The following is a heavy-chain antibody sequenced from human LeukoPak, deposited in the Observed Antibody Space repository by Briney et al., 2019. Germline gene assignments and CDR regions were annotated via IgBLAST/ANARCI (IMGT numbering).Heavy chain of an antibody. Sequence: SETLSLTCTVSGGSISSSSYYWGWIRQPPGKGLEWIGSIYYSGSTYYNPSLKSRVTISVDTSKNQFSLKLSSVTAADTAVYYCASFGLYCSSTSCREGSDYWGQGTLVTVSS. CDR1: GGSISSSSYY. CDR3: ASFGLYCSSTSCREGSDY. CDR2: IYYSGST. D-gene: IGHD2-2*01. V-gene: IGHV4-39*01. J-gene: IGHJ4*02.